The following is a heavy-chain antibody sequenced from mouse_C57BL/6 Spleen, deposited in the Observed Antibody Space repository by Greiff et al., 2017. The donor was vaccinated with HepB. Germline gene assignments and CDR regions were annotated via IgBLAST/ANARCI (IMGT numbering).Heavy chain of an antibody. CDR1: GYTFTSYW. V-gene: IGHV1-72*01. Sequence: QVQLQQPGAELVKPGASVKLSCKASGYTFTSYWMHWVKQRPGRGLEWIGRIDPNSGGTKYNEKFKSKATLTVDKPSSTAYMQLSSLTSEDSAVYYCARLRRDDYDDGAWFAYWGQGTLVTVSA. CDR2: IDPNSGGT. D-gene: IGHD2-4*01. CDR3: ARLRRDDYDDGAWFAY. J-gene: IGHJ3*01.